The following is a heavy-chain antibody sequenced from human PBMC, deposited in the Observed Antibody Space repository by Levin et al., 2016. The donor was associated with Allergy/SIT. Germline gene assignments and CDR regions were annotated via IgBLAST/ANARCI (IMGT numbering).Heavy chain of an antibody. CDR2: IYHSGST. Sequence: WIRQPPGKGLEWIGEIYHSGSTNYNPSLKSRVTISVDKSKNQFSLKLSSVTAADTAVYYCARGITTRTQIYDILTGHGEYAFDIWGQGTMVTVSS. J-gene: IGHJ3*02. CDR3: ARGITTRTQIYDILTGHGEYAFDI. D-gene: IGHD3-9*01. V-gene: IGHV4-4*02.